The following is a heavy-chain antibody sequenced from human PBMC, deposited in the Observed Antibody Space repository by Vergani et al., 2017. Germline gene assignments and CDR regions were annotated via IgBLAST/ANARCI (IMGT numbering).Heavy chain of an antibody. Sequence: QMQLQESGPGLVKPSETLSLSCTVSGDSISTSSYAWGWIRQPPGKTLEWIATVFYGGRTSYNPSLKSRVTLSLDTSKKQISLHLTSVTAADTAVYYCARHISVVRPSSMTAFDYWGQGTLVTVSS. D-gene: IGHD2-21*01. CDR1: GDSISTSSYA. CDR2: VFYGGRT. CDR3: ARHISVVRPSSMTAFDY. V-gene: IGHV4-39*01. J-gene: IGHJ4*02.